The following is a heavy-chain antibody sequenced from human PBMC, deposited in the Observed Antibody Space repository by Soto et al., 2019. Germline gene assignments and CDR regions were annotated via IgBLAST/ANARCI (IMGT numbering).Heavy chain of an antibody. CDR1: GFTLRSYA. CDR3: AKAKNDYNWDNRPPFDY. J-gene: IGHJ4*02. D-gene: IGHD1-20*01. V-gene: IGHV3-23*01. Sequence: GGSLRLSCEASGFTLRSYAMTWIRQAPGKGLEWVSLISANDVGTYYAESVKTRFTISTDRSRNTVYLQMDSLRADDTAIYYCAKAKNDYNWDNRPPFDYWGQGTLVTVSS. CDR2: ISANDVGT.